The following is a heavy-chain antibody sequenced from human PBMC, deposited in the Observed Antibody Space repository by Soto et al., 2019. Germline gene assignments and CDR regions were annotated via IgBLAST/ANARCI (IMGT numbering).Heavy chain of an antibody. CDR3: ARMFLGRLRLLEWLLVRYLDY. V-gene: IGHV3-7*01. CDR1: GFTFSSYW. Sequence: GGFLRLSCAASGFTFSSYWMSWVRQAPGKGLEWVANIKQDGSEKYYVDSVKGRFTISRDNAKNSLYLQMNSLRAEDTAVYYCARMFLGRLRLLEWLLVRYLDYRDQGTLVTLSS. CDR2: IKQDGSEK. D-gene: IGHD3-3*01. J-gene: IGHJ4*02.